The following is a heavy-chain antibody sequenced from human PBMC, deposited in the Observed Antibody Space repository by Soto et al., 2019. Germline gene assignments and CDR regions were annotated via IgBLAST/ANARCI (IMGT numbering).Heavy chain of an antibody. CDR2: INTAGSTK. D-gene: IGHD3-9*01. CDR1: VFTLSNFE. V-gene: IGHV3-48*03. Sequence: GSLRLSGAASVFTLSNFEMHWVRQAPGKGLAWVSYINTAGSTKYYAESVKGRFTISRDNARNSLFLQMNSLRAEDTAVYYCARAECSSPDCLTAYYSYGLDVWGQGSTVTVSS. J-gene: IGHJ6*02. CDR3: ARAECSSPDCLTAYYSYGLDV.